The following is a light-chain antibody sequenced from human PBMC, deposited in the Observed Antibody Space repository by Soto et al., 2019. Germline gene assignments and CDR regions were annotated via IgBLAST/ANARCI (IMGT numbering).Light chain of an antibody. CDR2: GNS. CDR1: SSNIGAGYD. CDR3: QSYDSSLSVVL. V-gene: IGLV1-40*01. J-gene: IGLJ1*01. Sequence: QSALTQPPSVSGAPGQRVTISCTGSSSNIGAGYDVHWYQQLPGTAPKLLIYGNSNRPSGVPDRFSGSKSGTSASLAITGLQAEDEADYYCQSYDSSLSVVLLGTGTKVTVL.